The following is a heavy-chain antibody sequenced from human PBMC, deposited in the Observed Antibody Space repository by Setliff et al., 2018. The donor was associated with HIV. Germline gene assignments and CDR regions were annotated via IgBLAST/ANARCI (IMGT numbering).Heavy chain of an antibody. V-gene: IGHV1-3*01. CDR3: ARGESAAAGTGVCDY. J-gene: IGHJ4*02. Sequence: ASVKVSCKASGYTFTSYAMHWVRQAPGQRLEWMGWINAGNGNTKYSQKFQGRVTITRDTSASTAYMELSSLRPEDTAVYYCARGESAAAGTGVCDYWGQGTLVTVSS. D-gene: IGHD6-13*01. CDR1: GYTFTSYA. CDR2: INAGNGNT.